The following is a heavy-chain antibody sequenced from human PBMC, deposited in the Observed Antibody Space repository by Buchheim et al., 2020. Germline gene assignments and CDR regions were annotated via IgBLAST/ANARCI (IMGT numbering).Heavy chain of an antibody. J-gene: IGHJ5*02. V-gene: IGHV4-59*08. CDR3: ARVVVAATRLRFDP. CDR1: GGSISSYY. D-gene: IGHD2-15*01. Sequence: QVQLQESGPGLVKPSETLSLTCTVSGGSISSYYWSWIRQPPGKGLEWIGYIYYSGSTNYNPSLKSRVTISVDTSKNQFSLQLSSVTAADTAVYYCARVVVAATRLRFDPWGQGTL. CDR2: IYYSGST.